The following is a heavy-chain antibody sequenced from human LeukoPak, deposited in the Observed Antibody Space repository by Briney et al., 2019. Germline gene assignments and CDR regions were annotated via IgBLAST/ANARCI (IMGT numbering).Heavy chain of an antibody. D-gene: IGHD3-22*01. CDR1: SGSISSYS. CDR2: IYYSGST. Sequence: SETLSLTCTVSSGSISSYSWSWIRQPPGKGLEWIGYIYYSGSTNYNPSLKSRVTISVDTSKNQFSLKLSSVTAADTAVYYCARGKTYYDISKDAFDIWGQGTMVTVSS. J-gene: IGHJ3*02. CDR3: ARGKTYYDISKDAFDI. V-gene: IGHV4-59*01.